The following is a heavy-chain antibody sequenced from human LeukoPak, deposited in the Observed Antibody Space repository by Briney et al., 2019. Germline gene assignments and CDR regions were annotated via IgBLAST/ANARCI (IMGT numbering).Heavy chain of an antibody. Sequence: GGSLRLSCADSGFTFSSYWMHWVRQAPGKGLVWISRINSDGSTTNYADSVKGRFTISRDNAKNTLYLQMDSLRAEDTAMYYCARGSAVTGVHWGQGTLVTVSS. D-gene: IGHD1-14*01. CDR3: ARGSAVTGVH. J-gene: IGHJ4*02. CDR1: GFTFSSYW. CDR2: INSDGSTT. V-gene: IGHV3-74*01.